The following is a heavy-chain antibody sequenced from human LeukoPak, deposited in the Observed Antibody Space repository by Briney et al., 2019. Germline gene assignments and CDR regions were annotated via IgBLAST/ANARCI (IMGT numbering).Heavy chain of an antibody. CDR1: GGSFSGYH. CDR2: INDRGHT. Sequence: SETLSLTCAVHGGSFSGYHWNWIRQSPGKGLEWIGEINDRGHTNYNPSLESRVTISVDTSKKQFSLKLNSVAAADTAVYYCARDPTTVVTTPCYFDFWGQGTLVTVSS. CDR3: ARDPTTVVTTPCYFDF. D-gene: IGHD4-23*01. V-gene: IGHV4-34*01. J-gene: IGHJ4*02.